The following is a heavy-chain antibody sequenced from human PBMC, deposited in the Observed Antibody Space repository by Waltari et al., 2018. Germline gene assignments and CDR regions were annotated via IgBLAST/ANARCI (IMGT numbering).Heavy chain of an antibody. J-gene: IGHJ6*02. Sequence: QVQLQESGPGLVKPSETLSLTCTVSGGSISSYYWSWIRQPAGRGLEWIGRIYTSGSTNYNPSLKSRVTMSVDTSKNQFSLKLSSVTAADTAVYYCARDHGLITIFGVAADYYYYGMDVWGQGTTVTVSS. D-gene: IGHD3-3*01. CDR2: IYTSGST. V-gene: IGHV4-4*07. CDR1: GGSISSYY. CDR3: ARDHGLITIFGVAADYYYYGMDV.